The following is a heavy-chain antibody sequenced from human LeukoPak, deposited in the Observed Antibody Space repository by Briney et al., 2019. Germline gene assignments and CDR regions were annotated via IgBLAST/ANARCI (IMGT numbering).Heavy chain of an antibody. D-gene: IGHD3-22*01. CDR3: ARDPIPPRGYYDSSGWGNWFDP. CDR1: GYTFTSYY. V-gene: IGHV1-46*01. Sequence: ASVKVSCKASGYTFTSYYMHWVRQAPGQGLEWMGIINPSGGSTSYAQKFQGRVTMTRDTSTSTVYMELSSLRSEDTAVYYCARDPIPPRGYYDSSGWGNWFDPWGQGTLVTVSS. J-gene: IGHJ5*02. CDR2: INPSGGST.